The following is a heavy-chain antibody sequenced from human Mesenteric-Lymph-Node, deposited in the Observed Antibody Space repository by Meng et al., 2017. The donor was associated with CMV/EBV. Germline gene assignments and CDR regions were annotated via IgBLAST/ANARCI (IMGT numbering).Heavy chain of an antibody. CDR1: KYTFIGYY. CDR2: INPSAGNT. J-gene: IGHJ5*02. D-gene: IGHD4-17*01. V-gene: IGHV1-46*01. Sequence: ASVKVSCKPSKYTFIGYYIHWVRQAPGQGLEWMGIINPSAGNTYYAQMFQGRVTMTRDTSTSTVYMELSSLRSEDTAVYYCARRRSGDYDHWGQGTLVTVSS. CDR3: ARRRSGDYDH.